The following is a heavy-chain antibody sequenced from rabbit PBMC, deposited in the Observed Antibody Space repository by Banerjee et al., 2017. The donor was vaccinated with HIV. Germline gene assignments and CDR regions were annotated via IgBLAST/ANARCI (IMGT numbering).Heavy chain of an antibody. V-gene: IGHV1S40*01. Sequence: VRQAPGKGLEWIACIDSGSSGSTYYASWAKGRFTISKTSTTVTLQMTSLTAADTATYFCARDLPGVIGWNFGWWGQGTLVTVS. CDR2: IDSGSSGST. D-gene: IGHD4-1*01. CDR3: ARDLPGVIGWNFGW. J-gene: IGHJ3*01.